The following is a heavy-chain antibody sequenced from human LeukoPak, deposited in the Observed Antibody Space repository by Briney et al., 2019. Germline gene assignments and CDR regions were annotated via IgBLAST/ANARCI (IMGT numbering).Heavy chain of an antibody. CDR2: ISSSSSYI. Sequence: GGSLRLSCAASGFTFSDYYMSWIRQAPGKGLEWVSSISSSSSYIYYADSVKGRFTISRDNAKNSLYLQMNSLRAEDTAVYYCARDFGTSTVVMRYYFDYWGQGTLVTVSS. J-gene: IGHJ4*02. CDR3: ARDFGTSTVVMRYYFDY. D-gene: IGHD4-23*01. V-gene: IGHV3-11*06. CDR1: GFTFSDYY.